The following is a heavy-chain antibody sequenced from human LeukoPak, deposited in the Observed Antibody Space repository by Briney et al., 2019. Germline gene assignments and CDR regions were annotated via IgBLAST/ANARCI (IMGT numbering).Heavy chain of an antibody. J-gene: IGHJ4*02. Sequence: GGSLRLSCAASGFTFSSYSMNWVRQAPGKGLEWVSSISSSSSYIYYADSVKGRFTISRDNAKNSLYLQMNSLRAEDTAVYYCARGRSGSHYFDYWGQGTRVTVSS. CDR3: ARGRSGSHYFDY. CDR1: GFTFSSYS. D-gene: IGHD1-26*01. V-gene: IGHV3-21*01. CDR2: ISSSSSYI.